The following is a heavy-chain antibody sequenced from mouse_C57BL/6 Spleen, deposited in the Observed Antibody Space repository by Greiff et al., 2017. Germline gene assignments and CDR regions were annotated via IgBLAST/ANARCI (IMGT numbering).Heavy chain of an antibody. J-gene: IGHJ3*01. CDR3: ARGPHYYGSSYGFAY. D-gene: IGHD1-1*01. V-gene: IGHV5-17*01. CDR1: GFTFSDYG. Sequence: DVMLVESGGGLVKPGGSLKLSCAASGFTFSDYGMHWVRQAPEKGLEWVAYISSGSSTIYYADTVKGRFTISRDNAKNTLFLQMTSLRSEDTAMYYCARGPHYYGSSYGFAYWGQGTLVTVSA. CDR2: ISSGSSTI.